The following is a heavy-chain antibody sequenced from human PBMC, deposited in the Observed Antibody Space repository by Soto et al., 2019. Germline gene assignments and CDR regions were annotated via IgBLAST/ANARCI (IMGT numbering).Heavy chain of an antibody. J-gene: IGHJ6*02. CDR3: AKDPSNILTGYNGMDV. D-gene: IGHD3-9*01. Sequence: GSLRLSCAASGFTFSSYAMSWVRQAPGKGLEWVSAISGSGGSTYYADSVKGRFTISRDNSKNTLFFQMNSLRAEDTAVYYCAKDPSNILTGYNGMDVWGQGTTVTVSS. V-gene: IGHV3-23*01. CDR2: ISGSGGST. CDR1: GFTFSSYA.